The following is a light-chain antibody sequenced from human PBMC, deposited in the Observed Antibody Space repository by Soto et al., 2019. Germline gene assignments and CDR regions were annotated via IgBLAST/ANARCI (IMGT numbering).Light chain of an antibody. J-gene: IGKJ1*01. V-gene: IGKV3-11*01. CDR2: GAS. CDR1: ENVRTV. Sequence: EVVLTQSPATLSLSPGERATLSCRASENVRTVVDWYQQKPGQAPRLLIHGASNRATGIPARFSGSGSGTDFTRTISNLEPEDFAVYYCQQHSHWPPWTCGQGTRVEI. CDR3: QQHSHWPPWT.